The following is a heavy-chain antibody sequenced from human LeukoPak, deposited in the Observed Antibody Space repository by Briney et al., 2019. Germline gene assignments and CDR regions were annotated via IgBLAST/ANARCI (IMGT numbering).Heavy chain of an antibody. Sequence: TGGSLRLSCAASGFTFSSYAMNRVRQAPGKGLEWLSGISPRGGGTYYADSVKGRFTISRDDSKNTLSLQMNSLRVEDTAVYYCARDLAWGAFDYWGQGTLVTVSS. D-gene: IGHD7-27*01. J-gene: IGHJ4*02. CDR1: GFTFSSYA. CDR2: ISPRGGGT. V-gene: IGHV3-23*01. CDR3: ARDLAWGAFDY.